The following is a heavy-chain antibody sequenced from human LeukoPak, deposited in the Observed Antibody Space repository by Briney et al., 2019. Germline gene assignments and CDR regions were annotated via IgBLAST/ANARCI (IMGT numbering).Heavy chain of an antibody. CDR1: GGTFSSYA. CDR3: ARVVIVVVPAATHYYYYGMDV. CDR2: IIPILGIA. D-gene: IGHD2-2*01. Sequence: SVKVSCKASGGTFSSYAISWVRQAPGQGLEWLGRIIPILGIANYAQKFQGRVTITADKSTSTAYMELSSLRSEDTAVYYCARVVIVVVPAATHYYYYGMDVWGQGTTVTVS. J-gene: IGHJ6*02. V-gene: IGHV1-69*04.